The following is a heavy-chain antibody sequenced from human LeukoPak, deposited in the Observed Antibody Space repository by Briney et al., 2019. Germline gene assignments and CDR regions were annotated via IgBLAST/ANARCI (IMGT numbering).Heavy chain of an antibody. Sequence: SETLSLTCVVYGGSFSGYYWSWIRQPPGKGLEWIGEINHSGSTKYNPSLKSRVTISVDTSKNQFSLKLSSVTAADTAVYYCARDQKVGATSWFDPWGQGTLVTVSS. V-gene: IGHV4-34*01. CDR3: ARDQKVGATSWFDP. J-gene: IGHJ5*02. D-gene: IGHD1-26*01. CDR2: INHSGST. CDR1: GGSFSGYY.